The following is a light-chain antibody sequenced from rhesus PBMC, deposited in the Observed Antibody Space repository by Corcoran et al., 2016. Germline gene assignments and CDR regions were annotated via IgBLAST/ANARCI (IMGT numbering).Light chain of an antibody. J-gene: IGKJ3*01. CDR3: LQPDIYPVT. CDR1: QDIGSD. Sequence: DIQMTQSPSSLSASVGDTATITCRASQDIGSDLNWFQPKPGQAPNLLIYSASSLESGVPSRFSCSGSGTEFTLTISILQPEDFAAYYCLQPDIYPVTFGPGTKLDI. V-gene: IGKV1-28*01. CDR2: SAS.